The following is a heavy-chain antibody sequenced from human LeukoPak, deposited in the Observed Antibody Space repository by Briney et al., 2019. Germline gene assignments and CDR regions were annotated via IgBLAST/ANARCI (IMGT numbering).Heavy chain of an antibody. V-gene: IGHV4-30-2*01. CDR1: GGSISSGGYS. D-gene: IGHD6-13*01. J-gene: IGHJ5*02. CDR2: IYHSGST. CDR3: ARAAAGTGWWFDP. Sequence: PSETLSLTCAVSGGSISSGGYSGSWIRQPPGKGLEWIGYIYHSGSTYYNPSLKSRVTISVDRSKNQFSLKLSSVTAADTAVYYCARAAAGTGWWFDPWGQGTLVTVSS.